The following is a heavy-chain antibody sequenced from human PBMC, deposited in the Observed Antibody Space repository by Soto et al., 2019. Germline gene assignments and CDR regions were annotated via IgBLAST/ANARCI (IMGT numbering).Heavy chain of an antibody. J-gene: IGHJ5*02. Sequence: SETLSLTCTVSGGSISSGDYYWSWIRQPPGKGLEWIGYIYYSGSTYYNPSLKSRVTISVDTSKNQFSLKLSSVTAADTAVYYCARGGDDILTGYSWFDPWGQGTLVTVSS. CDR2: IYYSGST. V-gene: IGHV4-30-4*01. CDR1: GGSISSGDYY. D-gene: IGHD3-9*01. CDR3: ARGGDDILTGYSWFDP.